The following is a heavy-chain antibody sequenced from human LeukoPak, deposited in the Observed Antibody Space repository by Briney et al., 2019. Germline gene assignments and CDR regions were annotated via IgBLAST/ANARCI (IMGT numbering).Heavy chain of an antibody. CDR2: ISSSSTYI. V-gene: IGHV3-21*01. J-gene: IGHJ4*02. Sequence: GGSLRLSCAASGFTFSNYNMNWVRQAPGKGLEWVSSISSSSTYISYADSVKGRFTISRDNAKHSLFLQMNSLRAEDTAVYYCARADVMGGQGTLVTVSS. D-gene: IGHD3-16*01. CDR3: ARADVM. CDR1: GFTFSNYN.